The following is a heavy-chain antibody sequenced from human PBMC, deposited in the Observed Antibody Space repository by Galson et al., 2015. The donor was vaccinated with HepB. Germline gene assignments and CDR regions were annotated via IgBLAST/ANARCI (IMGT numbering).Heavy chain of an antibody. CDR2: ISYDGRNE. D-gene: IGHD1-26*01. V-gene: IGHV3-30*18. J-gene: IGHJ4*02. Sequence: SLRLSCAASGFTFSSYAMHWVRQAPGKGLEWVARISYDGRNEYYPDSLKGRFAISRDNSNNTLSLQMNSLRTEDTAVYYCAKGINMGAYYFDSWGQGTLVTVSS. CDR1: GFTFSSYA. CDR3: AKGINMGAYYFDS.